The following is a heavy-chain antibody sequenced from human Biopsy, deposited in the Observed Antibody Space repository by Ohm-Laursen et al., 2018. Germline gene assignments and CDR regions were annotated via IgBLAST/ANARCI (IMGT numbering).Heavy chain of an antibody. CDR3: GRRPFFDYWSAYYVDH. D-gene: IGHD3-3*01. CDR1: GDSVSSNIAA. CDR2: TYYRSKWST. Sequence: QTLSLTCAISGDSVSSNIAAWNWVRQSPSRGLEWLGRTYYRSKWSTDYAVSVKSRITINSDTSKNQFSLQLDSVTPEDTAIYYCGRRPFFDYWSAYYVDHWGQGALVTVSS. J-gene: IGHJ5*02. V-gene: IGHV6-1*01.